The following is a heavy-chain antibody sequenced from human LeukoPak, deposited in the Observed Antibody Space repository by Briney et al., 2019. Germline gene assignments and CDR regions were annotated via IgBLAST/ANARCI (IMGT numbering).Heavy chain of an antibody. CDR2: IYTSGST. CDR3: AREGAIVVVPAATTFDY. Sequence: PSETLSLTCTVSGGSISSYYWSWIRQPAGKGLEWIGRIYTSGSTNYNPSLKSRVTMSVDTSKNQFSLKLSSVTAADTAVYYCAREGAIVVVPAATTFDYWGQGTLVTVSP. V-gene: IGHV4-4*07. CDR1: GGSISSYY. J-gene: IGHJ4*02. D-gene: IGHD2-2*01.